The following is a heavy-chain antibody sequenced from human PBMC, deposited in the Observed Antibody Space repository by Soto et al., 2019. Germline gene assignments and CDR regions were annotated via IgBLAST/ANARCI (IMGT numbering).Heavy chain of an antibody. Sequence: QLQLQESGPGLVKPSETLSLTCTVSGGSISSSSYSWGWIRQPPGKGLEWIGSIYYSGNTYYNPSLKSRVTVSVDTSNNQFSLRVSSVTAADTAVYYCASGSSSGSGNFDYWGQGTLVTVSS. CDR3: ASGSSSGSGNFDY. D-gene: IGHD6-19*01. J-gene: IGHJ4*02. CDR1: GGSISSSSYS. CDR2: IYYSGNT. V-gene: IGHV4-39*01.